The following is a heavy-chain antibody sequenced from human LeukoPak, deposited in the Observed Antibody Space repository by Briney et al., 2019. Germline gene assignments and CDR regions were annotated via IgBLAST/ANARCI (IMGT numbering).Heavy chain of an antibody. Sequence: GGSLRLSCSASGFTFRNSWMNWVRQAPGEGLVWVSHTDTEGASTSYADSVRGRSIISRDNAKNMLYLQMNSLRVDDTAAYYCARGYFNWAMDVWGQGTTVTVSS. V-gene: IGHV3-74*01. CDR2: TDTEGAST. CDR3: ARGYFNWAMDV. CDR1: GFTFRNSW. J-gene: IGHJ6*02. D-gene: IGHD7-27*01.